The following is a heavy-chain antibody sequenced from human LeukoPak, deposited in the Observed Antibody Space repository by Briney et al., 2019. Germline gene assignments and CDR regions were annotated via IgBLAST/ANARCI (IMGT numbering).Heavy chain of an antibody. J-gene: IGHJ4*02. V-gene: IGHV1-2*06. CDR2: RHPNTGDT. D-gene: IGHD1-26*01. Sequence: ASVKVSCKASGYTFTDSYIHWVRQAPGQGLEWMGLRHPNTGDTFYAQKFRGRVTMTRDTSISTAYMELNRLTSDDTAVYYCAKDHSGSYEYWAQGTLVTISS. CDR1: GYTFTDSY. CDR3: AKDHSGSYEY.